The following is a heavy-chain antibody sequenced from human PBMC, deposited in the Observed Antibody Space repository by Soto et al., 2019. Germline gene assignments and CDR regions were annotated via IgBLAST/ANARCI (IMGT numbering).Heavy chain of an antibody. CDR1: GYTFTSYA. CDR2: INAGNGNT. J-gene: IGHJ4*02. CDR3: ARGRVYSYGYDY. Sequence: QVQLVQSGAEVKKPGASVKVSCKASGYTFTSYAMHWVRQAPGQRLEWMGWINAGNGNTKYSQKFQGRVTITRDTSASTDYMELSSLRSEDTAVYYCARGRVYSYGYDYWGQGTLVTVSS. V-gene: IGHV1-3*01. D-gene: IGHD5-18*01.